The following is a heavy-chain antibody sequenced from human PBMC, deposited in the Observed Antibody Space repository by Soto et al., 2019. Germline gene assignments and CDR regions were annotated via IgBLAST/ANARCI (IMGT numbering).Heavy chain of an antibody. Sequence: QVQLQQWGAGLLKPSETLSLTCAVYGGSFSGYYWSWIRQPPGKGLEWIGEINHSGSTNYNPSLKSRVTISVDTSKNQFSLKLSSVTAADTALYYCARGRSDYAWGSYRYSPPFDYWGQGTLVTVSS. V-gene: IGHV4-34*01. CDR3: ARGRSDYAWGSYRYSPPFDY. CDR1: GGSFSGYY. J-gene: IGHJ4*02. D-gene: IGHD3-16*02. CDR2: INHSGST.